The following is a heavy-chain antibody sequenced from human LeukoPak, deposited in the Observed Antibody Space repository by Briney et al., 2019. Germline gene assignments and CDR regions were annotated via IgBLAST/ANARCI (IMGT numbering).Heavy chain of an antibody. Sequence: GGSLRLSCAASGFNFRRNGMHWVRQAPGKGLEWLSFIRFDGTKKFYTQSVRGRFTISRDTSINVLYLQMNNLTAEDTAVYYCARDFDDPTGHYYYLPDYWGPGNLVTVSS. V-gene: IGHV3-30*02. J-gene: IGHJ4*02. CDR2: IRFDGTKK. CDR3: ARDFDDPTGHYYYLPDY. D-gene: IGHD3-22*01. CDR1: GFNFRRNG.